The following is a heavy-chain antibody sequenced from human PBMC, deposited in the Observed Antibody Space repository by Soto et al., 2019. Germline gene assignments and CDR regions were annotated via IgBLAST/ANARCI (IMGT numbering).Heavy chain of an antibody. J-gene: IGHJ6*02. V-gene: IGHV3-33*08. CDR1: GFTFNTYG. CDR3: ARGDCTGAYCYSWPFNYGVDV. D-gene: IGHD2-15*01. CDR2: IWYDGSNK. Sequence: QVQLVESGGGVVQPGGSLRLSCTTSGFTFNTYGMYWVRQAPGKGLEWVAIIWYDGSNKYYGASVKVRFTISRDNSKNTLYIQMNSLRAEDTALYYCARGDCTGAYCYSWPFNYGVDVWGQGTTVTVSS.